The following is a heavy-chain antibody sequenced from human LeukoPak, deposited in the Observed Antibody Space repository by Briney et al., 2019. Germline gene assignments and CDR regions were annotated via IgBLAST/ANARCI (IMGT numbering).Heavy chain of an antibody. J-gene: IGHJ4*02. CDR3: ARDTPPDY. Sequence: GGSLRLSCAASGITVSSNYMSWVRQAPGKGLEWVSVISSGGSTSYADSVKGRSTISRDNSKNTLYLQMDSLRAEDTAVYYCARDTPPDYWGQGTLVTVSS. V-gene: IGHV3-53*01. CDR2: ISSGGST. CDR1: GITVSSNY.